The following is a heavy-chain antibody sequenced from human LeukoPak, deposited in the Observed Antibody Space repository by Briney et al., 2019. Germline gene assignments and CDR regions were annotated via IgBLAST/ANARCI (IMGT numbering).Heavy chain of an antibody. CDR2: IRSKAYGGTT. V-gene: IGHV3-49*03. D-gene: IGHD3-10*01. Sequence: PGRSLRLSCTASGFTFGDYAMSWFRQAPGTGLEWVGFIRSKAYGGTTEYAASVKGRFTISRDDSKSIAYLQMNSLKTEDTAVYYCTRDRSWFGELYSNWFDPWGQGTLVTVSS. J-gene: IGHJ5*02. CDR1: GFTFGDYA. CDR3: TRDRSWFGELYSNWFDP.